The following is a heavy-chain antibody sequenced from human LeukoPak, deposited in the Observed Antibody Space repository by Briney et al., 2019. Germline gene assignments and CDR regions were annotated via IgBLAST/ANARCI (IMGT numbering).Heavy chain of an antibody. J-gene: IGHJ5*02. CDR1: GLTFSNYW. CDR3: ARGADTGYSSDS. Sequence: GGSLRLSCVASGLTFSNYWMSWVRQAPGKGLEWVANIKHDGSEKYYVDSGKGRFTISRDNAKNTLYLQMNSLRAEDTAVYYCARGADTGYSSDSWGQGTLVTVSS. D-gene: IGHD6-19*01. V-gene: IGHV3-7*01. CDR2: IKHDGSEK.